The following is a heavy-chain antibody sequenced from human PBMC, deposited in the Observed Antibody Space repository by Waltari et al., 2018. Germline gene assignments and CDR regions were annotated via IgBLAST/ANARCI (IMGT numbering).Heavy chain of an antibody. J-gene: IGHJ4*02. CDR3: ARQALPPAAAVDY. Sequence: EVQLVQSGAEVKKPGESLKISCRGSGYSFTRYWISWLRQLPGKGPEWMGRIDPTDSYTNFSPSFQGHITISCDKSINTVYLQWTTLEASDSAMYFCARQALPPAAAVDYWGQGSLVTVSS. CDR2: IDPTDSYT. V-gene: IGHV5-10-1*03. CDR1: GYSFTRYW. D-gene: IGHD6-25*01.